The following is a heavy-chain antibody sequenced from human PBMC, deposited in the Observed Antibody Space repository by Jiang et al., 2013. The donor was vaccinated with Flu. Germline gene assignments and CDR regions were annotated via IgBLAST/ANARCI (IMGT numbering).Heavy chain of an antibody. J-gene: IGHJ3*01. CDR2: ISCYNGNT. D-gene: IGHD6-13*01. Sequence: SGAEVKKPGASVKVSCKASGYTFTNYGVTWVRQAPGQGLEWMGWISCYNGNTFLAQRLQGRFTMTTDTSTSTAYMELRSLTSDDSAVYYCARTYSNSWRHDAFDFWGQGTLLTVSS. CDR3: ARTYSNSWRHDAFDF. CDR1: GYTFTNYG. V-gene: IGHV1-18*01.